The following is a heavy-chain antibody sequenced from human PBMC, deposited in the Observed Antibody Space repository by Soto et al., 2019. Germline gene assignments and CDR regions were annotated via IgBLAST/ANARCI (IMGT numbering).Heavy chain of an antibody. J-gene: IGHJ4*02. CDR3: ARIPYEGSGYYYFDY. CDR1: GFSLSTSAMR. CDR2: IDWDDDK. D-gene: IGHD3-22*01. Sequence: SGPTLVNPTQTLPLTCTFSGFSLSTSAMRVSWIRQPPGKALEWLARIDWDDDKFYSTSLRTRLSISKDTSKSQVVLTMTNMDPVDTATYYCARIPYEGSGYYYFDYWGQGTLVTVSS. V-gene: IGHV2-70*04.